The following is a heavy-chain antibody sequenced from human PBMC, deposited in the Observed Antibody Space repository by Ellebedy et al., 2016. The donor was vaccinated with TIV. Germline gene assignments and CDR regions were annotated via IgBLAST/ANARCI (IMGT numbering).Heavy chain of an antibody. CDR1: GYTFTGYY. V-gene: IGHV1-2*04. CDR2: INPNSGGT. Sequence: AASVKVSCKASGYTFTGYYMHWVRQAPGQGLEWMGWINPNSGGTNYAQKFQGWVTMIRDTSITTAYMELSRLRSDDTAVYYCVRGMITFGGVIVTSGMDVWGQGTTVTVSS. J-gene: IGHJ6*02. CDR3: VRGMITFGGVIVTSGMDV. D-gene: IGHD3-16*02.